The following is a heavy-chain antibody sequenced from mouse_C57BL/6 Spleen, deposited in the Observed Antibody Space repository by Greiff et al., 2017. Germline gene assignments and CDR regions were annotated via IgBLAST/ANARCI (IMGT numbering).Heavy chain of an antibody. CDR2: INPNYGTT. D-gene: IGHD1-3*01. V-gene: IGHV1-39*01. J-gene: IGHJ3*01. CDR1: GYSFTDYY. CDR3: ARSSFAY. Sequence: EVQLLQSGPDLVKPGASVKISCKASGYSFTDYYMNWVKQSTGKSLEWIGDINPNYGTTSYHQKFKGQSTLTVDKSSSTAYMQLNNQTSEDSAGYYCARSSFAYWGQGTLVTVSA.